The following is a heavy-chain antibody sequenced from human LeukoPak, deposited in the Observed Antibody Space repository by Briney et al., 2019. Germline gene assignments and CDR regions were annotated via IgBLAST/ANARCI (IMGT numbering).Heavy chain of an antibody. CDR1: GYTFTGYY. V-gene: IGHV1-2*02. J-gene: IGHJ5*02. CDR2: INPNSGGT. Sequence: ASVKVSCKASGYTFTGYYMHWVRQAPGQGLEWMGWINPNSGGTNYAQKFQGRVTMTRDTSISTAYMELSRLRSDDTAVYYCAAEYYDFWSGYHNWSDPWGQGTLVTVSS. CDR3: AAEYYDFWSGYHNWSDP. D-gene: IGHD3-3*01.